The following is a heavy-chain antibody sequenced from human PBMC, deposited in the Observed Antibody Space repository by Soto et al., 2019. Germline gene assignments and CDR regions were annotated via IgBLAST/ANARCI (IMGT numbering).Heavy chain of an antibody. J-gene: IGHJ4*02. Sequence: PVGSLRLSCAASGFTFSSYAMNWVRQAPGKGLEWVSAIGTNSDTYYADSVKGRFTISRDNFKTTLYLQMNSLRAEDTALYFCAKKYPGTRPFDYWGQGTLVTVSS. CDR2: IGTNSDT. D-gene: IGHD2-2*01. CDR3: AKKYPGTRPFDY. CDR1: GFTFSSYA. V-gene: IGHV3-23*01.